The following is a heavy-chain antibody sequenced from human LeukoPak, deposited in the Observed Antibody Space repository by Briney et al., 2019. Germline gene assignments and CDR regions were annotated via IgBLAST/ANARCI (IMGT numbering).Heavy chain of an antibody. CDR3: ARSPYSSSSVDYYYYMDV. J-gene: IGHJ6*03. Sequence: GASVKVPCKASGYTFTGYYMHWVRQAPGQGLEWMGWINPNSGGTNYAQKFQGRVTMTRDTSISTAYMELSRLRSDDTAVYYCARSPYSSSSVDYYYYMDVWGKGTTVTVSS. V-gene: IGHV1-2*02. D-gene: IGHD6-6*01. CDR1: GYTFTGYY. CDR2: INPNSGGT.